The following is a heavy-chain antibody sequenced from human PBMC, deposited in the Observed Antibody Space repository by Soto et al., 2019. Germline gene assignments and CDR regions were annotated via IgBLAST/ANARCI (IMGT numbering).Heavy chain of an antibody. Sequence: GGSLRLSCAASGFTFSSYGMHWVRQAPGKGLEWVAVIWYDGSNKYYADSVKGRFTISRDNSKNTLYLQMNSLRAEDTAVYYCARDHFIRYYGSPNYYYGMDVWGQGTTVTVSS. V-gene: IGHV3-33*01. D-gene: IGHD3-10*01. CDR1: GFTFSSYG. CDR3: ARDHFIRYYGSPNYYYGMDV. CDR2: IWYDGSNK. J-gene: IGHJ6*02.